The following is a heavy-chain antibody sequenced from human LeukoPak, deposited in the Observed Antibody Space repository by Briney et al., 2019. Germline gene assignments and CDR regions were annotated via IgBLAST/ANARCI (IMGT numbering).Heavy chain of an antibody. CDR1: GGTFSSYA. D-gene: IGHD1-26*01. V-gene: IGHV1-69*06. Sequence: ASVKVSCKASGGTFSSYAISWVRQAPGQGLEWMGGIIPIFGTANYAQKFQGRVTITADKSTSTAYMELSSLRSEDTAVYYCARGIREWELLRARGRYFDYWGQGTLVTVSS. CDR2: IIPIFGTA. J-gene: IGHJ4*02. CDR3: ARGIREWELLRARGRYFDY.